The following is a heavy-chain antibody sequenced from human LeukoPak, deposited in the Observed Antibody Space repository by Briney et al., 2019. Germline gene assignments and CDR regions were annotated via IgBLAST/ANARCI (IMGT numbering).Heavy chain of an antibody. Sequence: PGGTLRLSCAASGFTFSSYGMNWVRQAPGKGLEWVSSISSSSSYIYYADSVKGRFTISRDNAKNSLYLQMNSLRAEDTAVYYCARDENVVVVAATNNMDVWGKGTTVTVSS. D-gene: IGHD2-15*01. CDR2: ISSSSSYI. J-gene: IGHJ6*03. V-gene: IGHV3-21*01. CDR1: GFTFSSYG. CDR3: ARDENVVVVAATNNMDV.